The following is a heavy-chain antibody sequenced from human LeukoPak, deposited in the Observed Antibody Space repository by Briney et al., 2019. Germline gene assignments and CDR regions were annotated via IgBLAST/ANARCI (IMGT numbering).Heavy chain of an antibody. CDR1: GFTFSNAW. CDR2: IKSKTDGGTT. V-gene: IGHV3-15*01. Sequence: GGSLRLSCAASGFTFSNAWMSWVRQAPGKGLEWVGRIKSKTDGGTTDYAAPVKGRFTISRDDSKNTLYLQMNSLKTEDTAVYYCTTDHGLGYYDSSGYYYWGQGTLVTVSS. J-gene: IGHJ4*02. CDR3: TTDHGLGYYDSSGYYY. D-gene: IGHD3-22*01.